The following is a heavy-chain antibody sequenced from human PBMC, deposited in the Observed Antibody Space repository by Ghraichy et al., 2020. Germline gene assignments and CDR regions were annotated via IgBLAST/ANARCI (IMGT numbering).Heavy chain of an antibody. V-gene: IGHV4-59*01. CDR2: IYKTGVT. D-gene: IGHD1-14*01. Sequence: SETLSLTCTLSGGSIGTYYWSWIRQPPGKGLEWIGYIYKTGVTKYIPSLKSRVTMSVDTSNNQFSLRLSSVTAADTAVYYCARGPGIVGMDVWGQGTTVTVAS. CDR3: ARGPGIVGMDV. J-gene: IGHJ6*02. CDR1: GGSIGTYY.